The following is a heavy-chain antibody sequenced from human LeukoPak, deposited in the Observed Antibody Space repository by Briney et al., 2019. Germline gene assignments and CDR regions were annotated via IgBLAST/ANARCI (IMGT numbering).Heavy chain of an antibody. CDR1: GYTFTSYA. V-gene: IGHV7-4-1*02. Sequence: GASVKVSCKASGYTFTSYAMNWVRQAPGQGREWMGWINTNTGNPTYAQGFTGRFVFSLDTSVSTAYLQISSLKAEDTAVYYCAREYCSGGSCYTGGRFYYYMDVWGKGTTVTVSS. CDR2: INTNTGNP. J-gene: IGHJ6*03. D-gene: IGHD2-15*01. CDR3: AREYCSGGSCYTGGRFYYYMDV.